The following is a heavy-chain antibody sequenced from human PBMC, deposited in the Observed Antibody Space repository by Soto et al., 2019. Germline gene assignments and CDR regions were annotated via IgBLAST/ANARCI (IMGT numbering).Heavy chain of an antibody. J-gene: IGHJ4*02. CDR1: GFTFSRYA. Sequence: GGSLRLSCAASGFTFSRYAMSWVRQAPGKGLEWVSAISGSGGSTYYADSVKGRFTISRDNSKNTLYLQMNSLRAEDTAVYYCAKAGSLRFLEWLFYFDYWGQGA. D-gene: IGHD3-3*01. CDR2: ISGSGGST. CDR3: AKAGSLRFLEWLFYFDY. V-gene: IGHV3-23*01.